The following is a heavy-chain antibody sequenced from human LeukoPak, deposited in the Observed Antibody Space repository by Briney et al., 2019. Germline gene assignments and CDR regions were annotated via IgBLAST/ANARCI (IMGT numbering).Heavy chain of an antibody. D-gene: IGHD3-10*01. CDR3: ARSSSYYGSGSYPDYYYYYYMDV. V-gene: IGHV4-59*01. J-gene: IGHJ6*03. CDR1: GGSISSYY. CDR2: IYYSGST. Sequence: SETLSLTCTVSGGSISSYYWSWIRQPPGKGLEWIGYIYYSGSTNYNPSLKSRVTISVDTSKNQFSLKLSSVTAADTAVYYCARSSSYYGSGSYPDYYYYYYMDVWGKGTTVTISS.